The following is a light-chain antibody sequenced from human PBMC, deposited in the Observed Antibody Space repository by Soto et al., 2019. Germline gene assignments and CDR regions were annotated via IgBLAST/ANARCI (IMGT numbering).Light chain of an antibody. J-gene: IGKJ2*01. CDR3: QQYGSSPPYT. CDR2: GAS. Sequence: EIVLTQSPGTLSLSPGERATLSCRASQSVSSSYLAWYQQKPGQAPRLLIYGASSRATGIPDRFSGSGSGTDFTLTISRLEPEYFAVYYCQQYGSSPPYTVGQGTKLEIK. CDR1: QSVSSSY. V-gene: IGKV3-20*01.